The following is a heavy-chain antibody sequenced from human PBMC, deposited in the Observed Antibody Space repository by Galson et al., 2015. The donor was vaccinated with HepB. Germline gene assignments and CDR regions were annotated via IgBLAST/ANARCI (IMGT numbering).Heavy chain of an antibody. CDR2: IIGSGGST. CDR1: GFTFRNYV. Sequence: SLRLSCAVSGFTFRNYVMTWVRQAPGKGLGWVSSIIGSGGSTFYADSVKGRFTISRDNSKNTLFLQMNGLRVEDTAVYYCAKMGSYGDYDFDPWGQGTLVTVSS. D-gene: IGHD4-17*01. CDR3: AKMGSYGDYDFDP. J-gene: IGHJ5*02. V-gene: IGHV3-23*01.